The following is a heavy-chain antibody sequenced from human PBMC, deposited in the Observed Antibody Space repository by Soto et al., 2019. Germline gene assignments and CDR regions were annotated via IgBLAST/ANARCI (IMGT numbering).Heavy chain of an antibody. CDR1: GGTFSSYA. V-gene: IGHV1-69*01. CDR3: ARDPYCSSTSCPPYYYGMDV. CDR2: IIPIFGTA. Sequence: QVQLVQSGAEVKKPGSSVKVSCKASGGTFSSYAISWVRQAPGQGLEWMGGIIPIFGTANYAQKFQGRVTISADESPNQGYMGLGSLGSGDTAVYYCARDPYCSSTSCPPYYYGMDVWGQGTTVTVSS. D-gene: IGHD2-2*01. J-gene: IGHJ6*02.